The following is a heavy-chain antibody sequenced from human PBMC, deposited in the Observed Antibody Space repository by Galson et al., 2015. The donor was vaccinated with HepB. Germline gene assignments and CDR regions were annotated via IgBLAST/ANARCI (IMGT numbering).Heavy chain of an antibody. Sequence: SETLSLTCTVSGGSISSYYWSWIRQPPGKGLEWIGYIYYSGSTNYNPSLKSRVTISVDTSKNQFSLKLSSVTAADTAVYYCARDFSGQYDFWSGHHPRGGMDVWGQGTTVTVSS. V-gene: IGHV4-59*01. CDR2: IYYSGST. CDR1: GGSISSYY. D-gene: IGHD3-3*01. J-gene: IGHJ6*02. CDR3: ARDFSGQYDFWSGHHPRGGMDV.